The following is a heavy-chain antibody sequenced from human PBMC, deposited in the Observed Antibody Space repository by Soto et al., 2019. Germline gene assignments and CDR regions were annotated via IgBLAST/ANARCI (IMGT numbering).Heavy chain of an antibody. Sequence: GGSLRLSCAASGFTFSSYGMHWVRQAPGKGLEWVAVISYDGSNKYYADSVKGRFTISRDNSKNTLYLQMNSLRAEDTAVYYCARAKTTVTTYDAFDIWGQGTMVTVSS. J-gene: IGHJ3*02. CDR1: GFTFSSYG. CDR3: ARAKTTVTTYDAFDI. CDR2: ISYDGSNK. V-gene: IGHV3-30*03. D-gene: IGHD4-17*01.